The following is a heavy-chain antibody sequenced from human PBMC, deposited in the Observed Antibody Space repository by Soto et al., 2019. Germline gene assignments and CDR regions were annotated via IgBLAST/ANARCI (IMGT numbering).Heavy chain of an antibody. Sequence: SETLSLTCTVSGGSISSSSYYWGWIRQPPGKGLEWIGSIYYSGSTYYNPSLKSRVTISVDTSKNQFSLKLSSVTAADTAVYYCARHGTLSREYNWFDPWGQGTLVTVSS. D-gene: IGHD1-1*01. V-gene: IGHV4-39*01. CDR3: ARHGTLSREYNWFDP. CDR2: IYYSGST. J-gene: IGHJ5*02. CDR1: GGSISSSSYY.